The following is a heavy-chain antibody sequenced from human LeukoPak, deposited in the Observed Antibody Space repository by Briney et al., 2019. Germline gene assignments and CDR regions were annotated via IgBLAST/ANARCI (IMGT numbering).Heavy chain of an antibody. CDR3: ARDSGGDYDY. CDR2: IYYSGST. D-gene: IGHD2-21*01. Sequence: SETLSLTCTVSGGSVSSGSYYWSWIRQPPGKGLEWIGYIYYSGSTNYNPSPKSRVTISVDTSKNQFSLKLSSVTAADTAVYYCARDSGGDYDYWGQGTLVTVSS. CDR1: GGSVSSGSYY. V-gene: IGHV4-61*01. J-gene: IGHJ4*02.